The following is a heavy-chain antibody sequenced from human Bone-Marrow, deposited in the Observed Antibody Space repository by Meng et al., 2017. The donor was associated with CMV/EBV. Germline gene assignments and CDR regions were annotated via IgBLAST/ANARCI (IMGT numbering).Heavy chain of an antibody. CDR1: GFTVSSNY. CDR3: ARSFRAHGNWFDP. D-gene: IGHD3-10*01. J-gene: IGHJ5*02. V-gene: IGHV3-53*05. Sequence: GESLKISCAASGFTVSSNYMSWVRQAPGKGLEWVSVIYSGGSTYYADSVKGRFTISRDNPKNTLYLQMNSLRAEDTAVYYCARSFRAHGNWFDPWGQGTLVTVSS. CDR2: IYSGGST.